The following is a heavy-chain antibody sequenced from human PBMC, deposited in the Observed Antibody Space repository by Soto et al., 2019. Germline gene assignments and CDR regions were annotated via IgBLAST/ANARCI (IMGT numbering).Heavy chain of an antibody. V-gene: IGHV3-74*01. J-gene: IGHJ4*02. D-gene: IGHD2-15*01. CDR2: INTDGSIT. Sequence: GGSLRLSCAASGFTFSSYWMHWVRQVPGKGLVWVSRINTDGSITSHADSVKGRFTISRDNAKNTLYLQMNSLRADDTAVYYCTRDSGGRDAYWGQGPLVTVSS. CDR1: GFTFSSYW. CDR3: TRDSGGRDAY.